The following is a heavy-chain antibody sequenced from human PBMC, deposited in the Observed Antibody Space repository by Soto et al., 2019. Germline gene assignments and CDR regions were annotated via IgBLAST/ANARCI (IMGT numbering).Heavy chain of an antibody. Sequence: GGSLRLSCAASGFTFDDYAMHWVRQAPGKGLEWVSGISWNSGSIGYADSVKGRFTISRDNAKNSLYLQMNSLRAEDTALYYCEKGIRVLLWLGELPNAFDIWGQGTMVTVSS. CDR1: GFTFDDYA. CDR3: EKGIRVLLWLGELPNAFDI. D-gene: IGHD3-10*01. V-gene: IGHV3-9*01. J-gene: IGHJ3*02. CDR2: ISWNSGSI.